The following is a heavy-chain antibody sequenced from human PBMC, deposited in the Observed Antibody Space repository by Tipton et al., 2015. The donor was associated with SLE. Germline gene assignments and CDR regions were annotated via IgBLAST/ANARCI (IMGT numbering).Heavy chain of an antibody. CDR2: IYTSGNT. CDR3: AREAGSSRYFVY. V-gene: IGHV4-4*07. Sequence: TLSLTCTVSGGSISSYYWSWIRQPAGKGLEWIGRIYTSGNTNYNPSLKSRVTMSVDTSQNQFSLRETSVTAADTAVYYCAREAGSSRYFVYWGQGTMVPVSS. CDR1: GGSISSYY. D-gene: IGHD1-26*01. J-gene: IGHJ4*02.